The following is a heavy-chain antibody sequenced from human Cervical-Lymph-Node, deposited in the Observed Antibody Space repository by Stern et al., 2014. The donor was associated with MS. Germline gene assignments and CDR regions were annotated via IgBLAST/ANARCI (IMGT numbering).Heavy chain of an antibody. J-gene: IGHJ3*02. Sequence: QVQLQESGPGLVKPSETLSLTCTVSGGSISSSSYYWGWIRQPPGKGLEWIGSIYYSGSTYYNPSLKSRVTISVDTSKNQFSLKLSSLTAADTAVYYCARQEDQYYYDSSGYYEDDAFDIWGQGTMVTVSS. CDR1: GGSISSSSYY. V-gene: IGHV4-39*01. D-gene: IGHD3-22*01. CDR3: ARQEDQYYYDSSGYYEDDAFDI. CDR2: IYYSGST.